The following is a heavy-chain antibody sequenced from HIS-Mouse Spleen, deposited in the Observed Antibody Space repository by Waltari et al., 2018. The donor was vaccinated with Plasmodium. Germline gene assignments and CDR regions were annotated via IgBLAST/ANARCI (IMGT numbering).Heavy chain of an antibody. V-gene: IGHV3-7*01. CDR3: ASSWYWYFDL. CDR2: IKQDGSEK. D-gene: IGHD6-13*01. CDR1: GFPFSSYG. J-gene: IGHJ2*01. Sequence: EVQLVESGGDLVQPGGSLRLSCEASGFPFSSYGMSWVRQAPGKGLEWVANIKQDGSEKYYVDSVKGRFTISRDNAKNSLYLQMNSLRAEDTAVYYCASSWYWYFDLWGRGTLVTVSS.